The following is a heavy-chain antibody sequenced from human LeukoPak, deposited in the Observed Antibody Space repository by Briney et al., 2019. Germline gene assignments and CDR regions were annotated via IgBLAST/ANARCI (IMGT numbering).Heavy chain of an antibody. CDR1: GFPFNTYA. D-gene: IGHD3-16*02. V-gene: IGHV3-23*01. CDR3: AKNWRDIGANYYSDH. Sequence: GGSLRLSCAASGFPFNTYAMSWVRQAPGKGLEWVSAISDNGQNIYYSDSVRGRFTISRDNSKNTLYLQMNSLRVDDTAIYFCAKNWRDIGANYYSDHWGPGIQVTVSS. J-gene: IGHJ4*02. CDR2: ISDNGQNI.